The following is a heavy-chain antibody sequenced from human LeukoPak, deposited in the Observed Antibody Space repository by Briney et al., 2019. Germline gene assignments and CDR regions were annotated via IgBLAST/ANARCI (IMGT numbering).Heavy chain of an antibody. Sequence: GGSLRLSCAASGFTFSSYDMYWVRQAPGKGLEWVSYISSGGSTTHYGDSVKGCFTISRDNAKNSLYLQMNSLRAEDTAVYYCARGRRPDAFDSWGQGTRVTVSS. CDR3: ARGRRPDAFDS. CDR2: ISSGGSTT. J-gene: IGHJ3*02. CDR1: GFTFSSYD. V-gene: IGHV3-48*03.